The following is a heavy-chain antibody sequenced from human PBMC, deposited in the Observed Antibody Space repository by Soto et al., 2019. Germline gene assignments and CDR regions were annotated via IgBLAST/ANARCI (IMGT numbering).Heavy chain of an antibody. Sequence: EVQLVESGGGLVQPGRSLRLSCAASGFTFDDYAMHWVRQAQGKGLEWVSGISWNSGSIGYADSVKGRFTISRDNAKNSLYLQMNSLRAEDTALYYCAKVKGIAAAGPHFDYWGQGTLVTVSS. V-gene: IGHV3-9*01. J-gene: IGHJ4*02. CDR1: GFTFDDYA. CDR3: AKVKGIAAAGPHFDY. CDR2: ISWNSGSI. D-gene: IGHD6-13*01.